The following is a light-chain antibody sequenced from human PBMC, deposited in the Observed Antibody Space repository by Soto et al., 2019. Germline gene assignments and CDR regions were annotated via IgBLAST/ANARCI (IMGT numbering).Light chain of an antibody. Sequence: AIQMTQSPSSLSASVGDRVIITCRASQGIRNDLGWYQQKPGKAPKLLIYTASTLQSGVPSRFSGSGSGTAFTLTISNLQPEDFATYYCLQDSNYPRTFGQGTKVEVK. CDR1: QGIRND. V-gene: IGKV1-6*01. CDR2: TAS. CDR3: LQDSNYPRT. J-gene: IGKJ1*01.